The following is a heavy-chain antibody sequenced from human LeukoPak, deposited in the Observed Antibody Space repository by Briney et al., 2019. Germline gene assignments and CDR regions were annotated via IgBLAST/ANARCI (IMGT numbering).Heavy chain of an antibody. CDR2: IIPIFGTA. CDR3: ARGARLGYSYGYVAHY. Sequence: SVKVSCKAPGGTFSSYAISWVRQAPGQGLEWMGGIIPIFGTANYAQKFQSRVTITADESTSTAYMELSSLRSEDTAVYYCARGARLGYSYGYVAHYWGQGTLVTVSS. CDR1: GGTFSSYA. J-gene: IGHJ4*02. V-gene: IGHV1-69*01. D-gene: IGHD5-18*01.